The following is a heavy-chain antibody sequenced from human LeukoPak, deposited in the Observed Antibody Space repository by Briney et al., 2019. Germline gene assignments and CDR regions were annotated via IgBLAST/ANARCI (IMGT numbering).Heavy chain of an antibody. CDR2: ISYAGISQ. J-gene: IGHJ4*02. CDR3: ARDRIRNFDYMYYFDS. CDR1: GFPFTSYG. D-gene: IGHD3-9*01. V-gene: IGHV3-30*19. Sequence: PGGSLRLSCAASGFPFTSYGIHWGPQAAGKGLEWVAFISYAGISQYYADSVKGRFTLSRDNSKNTLYLQMNSLRAEDTAVYYCARDRIRNFDYMYYFDSWGQGTLVTVSS.